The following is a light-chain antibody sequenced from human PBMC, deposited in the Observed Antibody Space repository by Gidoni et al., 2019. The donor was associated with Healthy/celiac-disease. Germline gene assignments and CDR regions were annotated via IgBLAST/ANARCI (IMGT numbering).Light chain of an antibody. V-gene: IGLV3-21*03. CDR2: DDR. CDR1: NIGTKS. CDR3: QVWDSSSDVV. J-gene: IGLJ2*01. Sequence: SYVLTPPPAVSVAPGKTARITCGGNNIGTKSVHWYQQKRGQAPVLVVYDDRDRPAGIPERFSGSNSGNTATLTISRVEAGDEADYYCQVWDSSSDVVFGGGTKLTVL.